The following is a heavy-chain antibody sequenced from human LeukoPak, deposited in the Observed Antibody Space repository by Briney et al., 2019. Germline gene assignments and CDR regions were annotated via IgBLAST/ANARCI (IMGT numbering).Heavy chain of an antibody. J-gene: IGHJ4*02. D-gene: IGHD6-19*01. CDR1: GGSFSEYD. CDR3: ARGPRGLGMAGTFDY. Sequence: PSETLSLTCAVYGGSFSEYDWSWIRQPPGKGLEWIAEINHSGSTNYNPSLKSRVTISVDTSKTQFSLKLSSVTAADTAEYYCARGPRGLGMAGTFDYWGQGTLVTVSS. V-gene: IGHV4-34*01. CDR2: INHSGST.